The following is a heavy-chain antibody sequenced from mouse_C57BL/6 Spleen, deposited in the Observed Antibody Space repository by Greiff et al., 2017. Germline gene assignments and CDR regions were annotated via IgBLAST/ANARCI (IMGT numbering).Heavy chain of an antibody. CDR3: ARHEKRSAYYYGSSSWFDY. D-gene: IGHD1-1*01. CDR2: FYPGSGSI. CDR1: GYTFTEYT. J-gene: IGHJ2*01. V-gene: IGHV1-62-2*01. Sequence: QVQLQQSGAELVKPGASVKLSCKASGYTFTEYTIHWVKQRSGQGLEWIGWFYPGSGSIKYNEKFKDKATLTADKSSSTVYMELSRLTSEDSAVYFCARHEKRSAYYYGSSSWFDYWGKGTTLTVSS.